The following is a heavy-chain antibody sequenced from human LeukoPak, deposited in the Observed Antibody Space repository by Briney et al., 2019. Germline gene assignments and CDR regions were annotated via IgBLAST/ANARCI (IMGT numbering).Heavy chain of an antibody. D-gene: IGHD3-10*01. CDR3: AKDGPWPGSYYIRYFDY. CDR1: GFTFSSYA. V-gene: IGHV3-23*01. J-gene: IGHJ4*02. CDR2: ISGSGGST. Sequence: PGGSLRLSCAASGFTFSSYAMSRVRQAPGKGLEWVSAISGSGGSTYYADSVKGRFTISRDNSKNTLYLQMNSLRAEDTAVYYCAKDGPWPGSYYIRYFDYWGQGTLVTVSS.